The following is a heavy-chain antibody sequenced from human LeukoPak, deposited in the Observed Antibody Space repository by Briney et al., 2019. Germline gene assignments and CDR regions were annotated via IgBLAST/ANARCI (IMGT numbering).Heavy chain of an antibody. CDR2: VNPNTGGT. D-gene: IGHD6-13*01. Sequence: ASVKVSCKASGYTFTGYYINWVRQAPGQAPEWVGWVNPNTGGTRYAQKFQGRVTMTRDTSITTAFMELRGLTFDDTAVYYCARGGAQPNIAAAGTSPSYFDYWGQGTLVTVSS. CDR1: GYTFTGYY. V-gene: IGHV1-2*02. J-gene: IGHJ4*02. CDR3: ARGGAQPNIAAAGTSPSYFDY.